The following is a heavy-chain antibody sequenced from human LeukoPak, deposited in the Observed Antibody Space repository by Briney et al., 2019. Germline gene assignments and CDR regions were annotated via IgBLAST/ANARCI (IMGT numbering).Heavy chain of an antibody. D-gene: IGHD3-3*01. Sequence: SETLSLTCAVYGGSFSGYYWSWIRQPPGKGLEWIGEINHSGSTNYNPSLKSRVTISVDTSKNQFSLKLSSVTAADTAVYYCARVPNYDFWSGYYRSSGYYYGMDVWGQGTTVTVSS. CDR2: INHSGST. CDR3: ARVPNYDFWSGYYRSSGYYYGMDV. J-gene: IGHJ6*02. V-gene: IGHV4-34*01. CDR1: GGSFSGYY.